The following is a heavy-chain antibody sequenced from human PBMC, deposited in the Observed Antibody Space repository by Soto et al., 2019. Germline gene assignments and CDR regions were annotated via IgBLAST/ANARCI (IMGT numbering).Heavy chain of an antibody. CDR2: INHSGST. J-gene: IGHJ5*02. CDR3: ARDSSGWYWFDP. D-gene: IGHD6-19*01. V-gene: IGHV4-34*01. Sequence: SETLSLTCAVYGGSFSGYYWSCILQPPWKGLEWIGEINHSGSTNYNPSLNSRVTISVDTSKNQFSLKLSSVTAADTAVYYCARDSSGWYWFDPWGQGTLVTV. CDR1: GGSFSGYY.